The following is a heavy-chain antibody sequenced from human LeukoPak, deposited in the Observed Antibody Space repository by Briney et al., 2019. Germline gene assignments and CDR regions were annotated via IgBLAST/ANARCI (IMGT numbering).Heavy chain of an antibody. D-gene: IGHD3-9*01. V-gene: IGHV3-30*04. CDR2: ISYDGSNK. CDR1: GFTFSGSA. CDR3: AKESYDILTGYNEGYFDY. J-gene: IGHJ4*02. Sequence: HPGGSLRLSCAASGFTFSGSAMHWVRQAPGKGLEWVAVISYDGSNKYYADSVKGRFTISRDNSKNTLYLQMNSLRAEDTAVYYCAKESYDILTGYNEGYFDYWGQGTLVTVSS.